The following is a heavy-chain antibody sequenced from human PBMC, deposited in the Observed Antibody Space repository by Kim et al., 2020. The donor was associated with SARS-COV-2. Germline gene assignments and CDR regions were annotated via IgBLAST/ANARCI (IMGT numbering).Heavy chain of an antibody. D-gene: IGHD1-7*01. Sequence: SETLSLTCGVYGGSSSDVFTIDFCTWIRQTRGGPLEWIGQVSRGGAANYSPSLKSRVTLSADTSKSQFHLRMTSLTAADTGIYYCARGQRRLVGHWNFPRYSVDAWGRGNMVTVSS. CDR3: ARGQRRLVGHWNFPRYSVDA. CDR1: GGSSSDVFTIDF. V-gene: IGHV4-34*01. CDR2: VSRGGAA. J-gene: IGHJ6*02.